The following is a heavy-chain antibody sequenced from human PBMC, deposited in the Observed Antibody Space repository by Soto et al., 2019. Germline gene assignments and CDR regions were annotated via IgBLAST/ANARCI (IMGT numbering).Heavy chain of an antibody. V-gene: IGHV1-69*06. J-gene: IGHJ5*02. CDR2: IIPMYASP. CDR1: GGTFSSNA. D-gene: IGHD3-9*01. CDR3: AVTVTGSRSRLDH. Sequence: HVQLVPPGAEVKKPGSSVKVSRKASGGTFSSNAISWVPHAPGQGLEWMGGIIPMYASPNYAQNFQGRVTVTADKATSTAYLELSSLKFADSAIYYCAVTVTGSRSRLDHWGRGTLVIVSS.